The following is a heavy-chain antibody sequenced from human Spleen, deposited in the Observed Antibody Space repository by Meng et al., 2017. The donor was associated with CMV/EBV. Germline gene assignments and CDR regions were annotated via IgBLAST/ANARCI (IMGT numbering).Heavy chain of an antibody. V-gene: IGHV3-21*01. Sequence: GGSLRLSCAASGFTFSSYSMNWVRQAPGKGLEWVSSISSSSSYIYYADSVKGRFTISRDNAKNSLYLQMNSLRAEDTAVYYCARRLEWLLSYYYYGMDVWGQGTTVTVSS. CDR1: GFTFSSYS. CDR2: ISSSSSYI. D-gene: IGHD3-3*01. J-gene: IGHJ6*02. CDR3: ARRLEWLLSYYYYGMDV.